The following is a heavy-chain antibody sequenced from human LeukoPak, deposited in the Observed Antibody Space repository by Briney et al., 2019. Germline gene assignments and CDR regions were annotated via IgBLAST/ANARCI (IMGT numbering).Heavy chain of an antibody. V-gene: IGHV1-8*02. Sequence: GASVKVSCKASGYTFTGYYMHWVRQATGQGLEWMGWMNPNSGNTGYAQKFQGRVTMTRNTSISTAYMELSSLRSEDTAVYYCARGRVGVTIFGVGGYYYYGMDVWGQGTTVTVSS. D-gene: IGHD3-3*01. CDR2: MNPNSGNT. J-gene: IGHJ6*02. CDR3: ARGRVGVTIFGVGGYYYYGMDV. CDR1: GYTFTGYY.